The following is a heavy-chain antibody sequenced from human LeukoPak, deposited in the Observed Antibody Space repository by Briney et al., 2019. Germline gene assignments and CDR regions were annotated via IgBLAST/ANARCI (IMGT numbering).Heavy chain of an antibody. CDR3: AGSSSRY. D-gene: IGHD6-6*01. CDR2: ISYDGSNK. J-gene: IGHJ4*02. Sequence: PGRSLRLSCAASGFTFSSYAMHWVRQAPGKGLEWVAVISYDGSNKYYADSVKGRFTISRDNSKNTLYLQMNSLRAEDTAVYYCAGSSSRYWGQGTLVTVSS. V-gene: IGHV3-30-3*01. CDR1: GFTFSSYA.